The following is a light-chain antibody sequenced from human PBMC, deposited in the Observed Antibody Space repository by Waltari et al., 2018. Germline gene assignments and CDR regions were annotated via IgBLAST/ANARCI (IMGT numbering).Light chain of an antibody. CDR1: RSNIGRNY. Sequence: QSVLTQPPSASGTPGQRVTISCSGSRSNIGRNYVYWYQQLPGTAPKLLIYRNNQRPSGVPDRFSGSKSGTSASLAISGLQSEDEADYYCAAWDDSLNGRVFGGGTKLTVL. CDR3: AAWDDSLNGRV. CDR2: RNN. V-gene: IGLV1-47*01. J-gene: IGLJ3*02.